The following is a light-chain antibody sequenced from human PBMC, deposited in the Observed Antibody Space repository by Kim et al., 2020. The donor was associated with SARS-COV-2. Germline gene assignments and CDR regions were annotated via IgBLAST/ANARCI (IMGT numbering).Light chain of an antibody. V-gene: IGLV2-14*03. J-gene: IGLJ2*01. CDR2: DVS. Sequence: GQSLTISCIGARSDVGGYNFVSWYQQHPGKAPKLMISDVSNRPSGVSNRFSGSKSGNTASLTISGLQAEDEADYYCSSYTSSSTLVFGGGTQLTVL. CDR1: RSDVGGYNF. CDR3: SSYTSSSTLV.